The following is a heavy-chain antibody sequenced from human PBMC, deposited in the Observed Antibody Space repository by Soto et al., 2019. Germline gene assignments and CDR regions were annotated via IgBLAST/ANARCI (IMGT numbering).Heavy chain of an antibody. Sequence: PGGTLRLSCAASGFTSDDHGMHWVRQAPGKGLEWVSGIVWNTGTTGYADSVKGRFTISRDNAKKALYLQMNSLRGEDTALYYCVKDIEPGGATYWGQGTHVIFSS. J-gene: IGHJ4*02. CDR1: GFTSDDHG. D-gene: IGHD3-16*01. CDR2: IVWNTGTT. CDR3: VKDIEPGGATY. V-gene: IGHV3-9*02.